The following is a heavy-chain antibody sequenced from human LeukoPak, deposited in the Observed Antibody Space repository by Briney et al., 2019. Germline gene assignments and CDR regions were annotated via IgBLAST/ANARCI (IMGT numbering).Heavy chain of an antibody. CDR1: GFTLSRYA. D-gene: IGHD1-26*01. CDR2: ISYDGYNK. J-gene: IGHJ4*02. Sequence: GRSLRLSCTASGFTLSRYAMNWVRQAPGKGLEWVAVISYDGYNKYYADSVKGRFTISRDNSKNTLYLQMNSLRAEDTALYYCGRVRISSGSDYGYYFDYWGQGTLVTVSS. V-gene: IGHV3-30-3*01. CDR3: GRVRISSGSDYGYYFDY.